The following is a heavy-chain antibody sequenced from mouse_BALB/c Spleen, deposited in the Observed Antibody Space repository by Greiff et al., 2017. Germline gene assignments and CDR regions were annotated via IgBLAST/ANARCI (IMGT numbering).Heavy chain of an antibody. Sequence: QVQLQQSGAELMKPGASVKISCKATGYTFSSYWIEWVKQRPGHGLEWIGEILPGSGSTNYNEKFKGKATFTADTSSNTAYMQLSSLTSEDSAVYYCARGDGNSPWFAYWGQGTLVTVSA. D-gene: IGHD2-1*01. CDR2: ILPGSGST. CDR1: GYTFSSYW. CDR3: ARGDGNSPWFAY. J-gene: IGHJ3*01. V-gene: IGHV1-9*01.